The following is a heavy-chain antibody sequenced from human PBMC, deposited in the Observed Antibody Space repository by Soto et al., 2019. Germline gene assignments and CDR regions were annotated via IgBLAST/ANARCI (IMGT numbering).Heavy chain of an antibody. Sequence: QLQLQESGPGLVKPSETLSLTCTVSGGSISSSSYYWGWIRQPPGKGLEWIGSIYYSGSTYYNPSLKSRVTISVDTSKNQFSLKLSSVTDADTAVYYCVYSSGWYWGAFDYWGQGTLVTVSS. CDR2: IYYSGST. V-gene: IGHV4-39*01. J-gene: IGHJ4*02. D-gene: IGHD6-19*01. CDR1: GGSISSSSYY. CDR3: VYSSGWYWGAFDY.